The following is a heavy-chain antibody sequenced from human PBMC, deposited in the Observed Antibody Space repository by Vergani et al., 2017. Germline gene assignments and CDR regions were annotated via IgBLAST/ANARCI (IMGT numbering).Heavy chain of an antibody. D-gene: IGHD4-23*01. CDR3: ATYDYGGNSRVGLFDY. V-gene: IGHV1-24*01. CDR1: GYTLTELS. J-gene: IGHJ4*02. Sequence: QVQLVQSGAEVKKPGASVKVSCKVSGYTLTELSMHWVRQAPGKGLEWMGGFDPEDGETIYAQKFQGRVTMTEDTSTDTAYMELSSLRSEDTAVYYWATYDYGGNSRVGLFDYWGQGTLVTVSS. CDR2: FDPEDGET.